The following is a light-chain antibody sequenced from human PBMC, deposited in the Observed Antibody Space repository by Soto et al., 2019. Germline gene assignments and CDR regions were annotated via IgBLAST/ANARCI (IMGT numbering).Light chain of an antibody. CDR1: QSVSSN. Sequence: PGEKATLSCRASQSVSSNLAWYQQKPGQAPRLLIYGASTRATGIPARFSGSGSGTAFTLTISSLQSEDFAVYYCQQYNNWPPITFGQGTRLEI. CDR3: QQYNNWPPIT. J-gene: IGKJ5*01. V-gene: IGKV3-15*01. CDR2: GAS.